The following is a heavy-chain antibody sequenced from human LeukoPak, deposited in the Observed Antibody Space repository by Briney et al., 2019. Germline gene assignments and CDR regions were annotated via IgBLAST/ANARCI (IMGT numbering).Heavy chain of an antibody. V-gene: IGHV1-18*01. D-gene: IGHD6-13*01. CDR1: GYTFTSYG. J-gene: IGHJ5*02. Sequence: VASVKVSCKASGYTFTSYGISWVRQAPGQGLEWMGWISAYNGNTNYAQKLQGRVTMTTDTSTSTAYMELRSLRSDDTAVYYCAREEYSSSLNWFDPWGQGTLVTVSS. CDR3: AREEYSSSLNWFDP. CDR2: ISAYNGNT.